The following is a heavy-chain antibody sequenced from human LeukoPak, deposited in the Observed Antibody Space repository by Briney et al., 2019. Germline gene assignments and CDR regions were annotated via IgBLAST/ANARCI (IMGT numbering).Heavy chain of an antibody. CDR3: ASNYGSGSYSL. V-gene: IGHV4-59*08. Sequence: SETLSLTCTVSGGSISSYYWSWIRQPPGKGLEWIGYIYYSGSTNYNPSLKSRVTISVDTSKNQFSLKLSSVTAADTAVYYCASNYGSGSYSLWGQGTLVTVSS. J-gene: IGHJ4*02. D-gene: IGHD3-10*01. CDR1: GGSISSYY. CDR2: IYYSGST.